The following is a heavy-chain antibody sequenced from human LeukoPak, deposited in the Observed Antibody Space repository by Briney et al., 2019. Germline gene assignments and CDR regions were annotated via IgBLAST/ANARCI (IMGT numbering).Heavy chain of an antibody. D-gene: IGHD2-2*01. CDR2: ISGSGGST. CDR3: ARDMAGGLGYCSSTSCTRAFDI. J-gene: IGHJ3*02. CDR1: GFTFTNYA. Sequence: PGGSLRLSCAASGFTFTNYAMSWVRQAPGKGLEWVSVISGSGGSTYYADSVKGRFTISRDNSKNTLYLQMNSLRAEDTAVYYCARDMAGGLGYCSSTSCTRAFDIWGQGTMVTVSS. V-gene: IGHV3-23*01.